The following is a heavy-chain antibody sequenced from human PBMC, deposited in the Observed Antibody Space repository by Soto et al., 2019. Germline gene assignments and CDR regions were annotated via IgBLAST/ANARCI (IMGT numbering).Heavy chain of an antibody. Sequence: GGSLRLSCAASGFTFSSYATSWVRQAPGKGLEWVSGLSGSGGSTYYADSVKGRFTISRDNSKNTLYLQMNSLRAEDTAVYYCAKDRWSSRHDAFDIWGQGTMVTVSS. CDR3: AKDRWSSRHDAFDI. V-gene: IGHV3-23*01. D-gene: IGHD2-2*01. CDR2: LSGSGGST. CDR1: GFTFSSYA. J-gene: IGHJ3*02.